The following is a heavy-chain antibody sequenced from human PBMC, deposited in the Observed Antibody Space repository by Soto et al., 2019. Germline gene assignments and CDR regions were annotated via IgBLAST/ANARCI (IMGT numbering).Heavy chain of an antibody. J-gene: IGHJ5*02. CDR1: CGTSGALGCR. V-gene: IGHV4-39*07. CDR2: IYHSGST. Sequence: ASVTLCLPKTVVCGTSGALGCRLIIISPTPGKGLEWIGSIYHSGSTYYNPSLKSRVIISVDRSKNQFSLKVSSVAAADTAVYYCARETYGDYVGYFDPWGQGTLVTVSS. CDR3: ARETYGDYVGYFDP. D-gene: IGHD4-17*01.